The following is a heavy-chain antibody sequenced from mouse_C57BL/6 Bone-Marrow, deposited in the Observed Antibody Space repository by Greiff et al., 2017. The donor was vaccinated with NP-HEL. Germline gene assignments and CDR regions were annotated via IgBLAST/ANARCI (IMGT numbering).Heavy chain of an antibody. CDR1: GYTFTSYW. CDR3: ARTEYGLDY. J-gene: IGHJ4*01. Sequence: QVQLKQPGAELVKPGASVKLSCKASGYTFTSYWMHWVKQRPGQGLEWIGMIHPNSGSTNYNEKFKSKATLTVDKSSSTAYMQLSSLTSEDSAVYYCARTEYGLDYWGQGTSVTVSS. D-gene: IGHD1-1*02. CDR2: IHPNSGST. V-gene: IGHV1-64*01.